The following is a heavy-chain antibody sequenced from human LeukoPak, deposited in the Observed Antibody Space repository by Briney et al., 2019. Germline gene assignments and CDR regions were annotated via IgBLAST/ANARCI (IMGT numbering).Heavy chain of an antibody. Sequence: PGRSLGLSCAASGFTFTTFLMHWVRLAPGKGLEWVAVVSYDGSDKYYADSVKGRFTISRDNSKNTLYLQMNSLRAEDTAVYYCARAPYGWGDHYYYGMDVWGQGTTVTVSS. CDR2: VSYDGSDK. D-gene: IGHD3-10*01. V-gene: IGHV3-30*04. J-gene: IGHJ6*02. CDR3: ARAPYGWGDHYYYGMDV. CDR1: GFTFTTFL.